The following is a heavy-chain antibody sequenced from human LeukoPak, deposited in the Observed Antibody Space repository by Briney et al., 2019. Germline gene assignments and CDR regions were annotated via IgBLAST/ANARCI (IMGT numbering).Heavy chain of an antibody. Sequence: GGSLRLSCAASGFTFSDYIINWVRQAPGKGLVWVSLIYSDGSTTSYADSVKGRFTISRDNAKNTLYLQMNSLRAEDTAVYYCARGATDAFDIWGQGTMVTVSS. J-gene: IGHJ3*02. D-gene: IGHD2-15*01. CDR1: GFTFSDYI. CDR3: ARGATDAFDI. CDR2: IYSDGSTT. V-gene: IGHV3-74*01.